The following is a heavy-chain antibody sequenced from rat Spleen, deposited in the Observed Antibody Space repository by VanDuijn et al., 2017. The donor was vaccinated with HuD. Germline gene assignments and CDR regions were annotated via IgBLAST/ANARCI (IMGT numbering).Heavy chain of an antibody. Sequence: EVQLVESDGGLVQPGGSLKLSCVASGFTFSDYYMAWVRQAPTKGLEWVATISYDGSSTYYRDSVKGRFTISRDNAKSTLYLQMDSLRSEDTATYYCTTGSGLFDYWGQGVMVTVSS. CDR1: GFTFSDYY. CDR2: ISYDGSST. V-gene: IGHV5-20*01. J-gene: IGHJ2*01. CDR3: TTGSGLFDY.